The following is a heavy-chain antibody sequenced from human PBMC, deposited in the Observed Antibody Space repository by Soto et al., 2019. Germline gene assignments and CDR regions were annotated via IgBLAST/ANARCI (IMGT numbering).Heavy chain of an antibody. CDR1: GGSISFDHYH. CDR2: VPYRGSV. Sequence: QVQLQQSGPGLVKPSQTLSLTCTVSGGSISFDHYHWTWIRQPPGKGLEWIGYVPYRGSVLYNPSLQSRVSISVDTSKNQFSLKLSSVTAADTAVYFCAREDDGGDRDYYGLDVWGQGTTVTVSS. V-gene: IGHV4-30-4*01. J-gene: IGHJ6*02. CDR3: AREDDGGDRDYYGLDV. D-gene: IGHD2-21*02.